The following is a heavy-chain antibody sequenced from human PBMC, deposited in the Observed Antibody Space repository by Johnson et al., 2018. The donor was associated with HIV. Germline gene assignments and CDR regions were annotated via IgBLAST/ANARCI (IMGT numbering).Heavy chain of an antibody. Sequence: VQLVESGGDLVQPGGSLKVSCAASGFTFSNYWMQWVRQAPGKGLVWVSRINGDGSRSTYADSVKGRFTIARDNAKNTLYLEMKSLRSEDTAVYYCARTSCSGASCLGYDPFDVWGQGTMVTVSS. J-gene: IGHJ3*01. V-gene: IGHV3-74*01. CDR2: INGDGSRS. CDR3: ARTSCSGASCLGYDPFDV. CDR1: GFTFSNYW. D-gene: IGHD2-15*01.